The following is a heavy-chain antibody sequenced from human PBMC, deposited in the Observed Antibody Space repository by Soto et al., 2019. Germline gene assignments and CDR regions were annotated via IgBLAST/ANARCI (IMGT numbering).Heavy chain of an antibody. D-gene: IGHD3-22*01. Sequence: PGGSLRLSCAASGFTFSSDAMSWVRQAPGNGLEWVSAISGSGGSTYYADSVKGRFTISRDNSKNTLYLQMNSLRAEDTAVYYCAKTPYYYDSSGYGYFDLWGRGTLVTVSS. CDR3: AKTPYYYDSSGYGYFDL. CDR1: GFTFSSDA. J-gene: IGHJ2*01. V-gene: IGHV3-23*01. CDR2: ISGSGGST.